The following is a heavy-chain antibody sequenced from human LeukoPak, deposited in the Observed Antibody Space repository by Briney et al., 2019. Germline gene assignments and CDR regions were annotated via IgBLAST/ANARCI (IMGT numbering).Heavy chain of an antibody. D-gene: IGHD5-18*01. V-gene: IGHV3-23*01. J-gene: IGHJ4*02. CDR3: AKGTVDTAMGDIDY. CDR1: GFTFRSYG. CDR2: ISGSGGST. Sequence: GGSLRLSCAASGFTFRSYGMSWVRQAPGKGREWVSAISGSGGSTYYADSVKGRFTISRDNSKNTLYLQMNSLRAEDTAVYYCAKGTVDTAMGDIDYWGQGTLVTVSS.